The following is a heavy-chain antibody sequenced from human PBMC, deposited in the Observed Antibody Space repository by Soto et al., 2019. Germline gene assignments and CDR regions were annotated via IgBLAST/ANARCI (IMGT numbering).Heavy chain of an antibody. V-gene: IGHV3-33*01. CDR2: IWFDGSTK. D-gene: IGHD4-17*01. J-gene: IGHJ4*02. Sequence: QVQLVESGGGVVQPGRSLRLSCAVSGFTFSDYGMFWFRQAPGKGLEWVAMIWFDGSTKHYADSVKGRFTISRDNSKNTLYLQMNSLRAEDTAVYYCARVGVDDYLNYFESWGQGTQVTVSS. CDR1: GFTFSDYG. CDR3: ARVGVDDYLNYFES.